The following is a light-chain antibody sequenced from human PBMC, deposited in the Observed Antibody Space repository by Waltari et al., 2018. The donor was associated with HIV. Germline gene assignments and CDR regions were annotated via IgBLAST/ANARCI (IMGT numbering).Light chain of an antibody. V-gene: IGLV2-14*03. CDR3: SSYTSSSTYV. CDR1: SSDVGGYIY. CDR2: DVS. J-gene: IGLJ1*01. Sequence: QSALTPPASVSGSPGQSITISCTGTSSDVGGYIYVSWYQPHPGKAPKLMIYDVSNRPSGVSNRFSGSKSGNTASLTISGLQAEDEADYYCSSYTSSSTYVFGTGTKVTVL.